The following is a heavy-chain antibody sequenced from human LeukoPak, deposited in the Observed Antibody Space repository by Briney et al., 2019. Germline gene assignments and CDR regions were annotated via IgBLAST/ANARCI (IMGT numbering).Heavy chain of an antibody. D-gene: IGHD6-6*01. V-gene: IGHV5-51*01. CDR3: ARQGSSSSIVGGFDY. J-gene: IGHJ4*02. CDR1: GYNFNTYW. CDR2: IYPGDSDT. Sequence: GESLKISCKGSGYNFNTYWVAWVRQMPGKGLEWMGIIYPGDSDTRYSPSFQGQVTISADKSISTAYLQWSSLKASDTAMYYCARQGSSSSIVGGFDYWGQGTLVTVSS.